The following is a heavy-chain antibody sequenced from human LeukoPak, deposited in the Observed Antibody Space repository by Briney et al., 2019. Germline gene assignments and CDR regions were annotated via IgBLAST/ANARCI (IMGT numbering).Heavy chain of an antibody. V-gene: IGHV4-30-4*08. CDR2: IYYSGST. CDR1: VGPISNVDYF. Sequence: SETLSLTCTVSVGPISNVDYFWSWIRRPPGEGLEGIRYIYYSGSTYYHPSLMSRLTISIDTSKNQFSLKLSSVTGADTAVYYCAREIKPCGGDCYSGRFDIWGQGTMVTVSS. J-gene: IGHJ3*02. D-gene: IGHD2-21*01. CDR3: AREIKPCGGDCYSGRFDI.